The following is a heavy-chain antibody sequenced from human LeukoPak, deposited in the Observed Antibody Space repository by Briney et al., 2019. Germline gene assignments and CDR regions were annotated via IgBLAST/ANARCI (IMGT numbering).Heavy chain of an antibody. CDR2: ISYIGTT. CDR3: ARDLVTVTKGFDI. CDR1: GDSFSSHY. Sequence: SETLSLTCVVSGDSFSSHYWTWIRQSPGKGLEWIGYISYIGTTNYNPSLKSRVTISIDTSKNQFSLKLRSVTAADTAVYYCARDLVTVTKGFDIWGQGTMVSVSS. D-gene: IGHD4-17*01. J-gene: IGHJ3*02. V-gene: IGHV4-59*11.